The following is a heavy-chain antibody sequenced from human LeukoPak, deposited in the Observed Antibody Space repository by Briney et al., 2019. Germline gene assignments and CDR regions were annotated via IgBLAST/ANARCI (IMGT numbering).Heavy chain of an antibody. Sequence: SETLSLTCTVSGGSISSGDYYWSWIRQPPGKGLEWIGYIYHSGSTYYNPSLKSRVTISVDRSKNQFSLKLSSVTAADTAVYYCARESSSWYFDYWGQGTLVTVSS. D-gene: IGHD6-13*01. CDR2: IYHSGST. CDR3: ARESSSWYFDY. CDR1: GGSISSGDYY. V-gene: IGHV4-30-4*01. J-gene: IGHJ4*02.